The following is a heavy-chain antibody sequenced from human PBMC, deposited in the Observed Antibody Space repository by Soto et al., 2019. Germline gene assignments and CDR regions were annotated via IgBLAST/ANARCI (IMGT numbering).Heavy chain of an antibody. V-gene: IGHV1-18*01. CDR2: ISPYNGDT. CDR1: GYIFMNSG. Sequence: ASVKVSCKASGYIFMNSGISWVRQAPGQGLEWMGWISPYNGDTKFLQKFQDRVIMTTDTSTSTAYMELRSLRSDDTAVYYCARTMVATQSRLYYFDYWG. D-gene: IGHD5-12*01. CDR3: ARTMVATQSRLYYFDY. J-gene: IGHJ4*01.